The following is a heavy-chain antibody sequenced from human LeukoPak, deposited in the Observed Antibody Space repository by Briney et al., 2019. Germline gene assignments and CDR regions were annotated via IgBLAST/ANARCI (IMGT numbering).Heavy chain of an antibody. CDR3: ARDRGYCTNGVCYAYWYFDL. CDR2: INPSGGST. D-gene: IGHD2-8*01. Sequence: ASVKVSCKASGYTFTSYYMHWVRQAPGQGLEWMGIINPSGGSTSYAQKFQGRVTMTRDMSTSTVYMELSSLRSEDTAVYYCARDRGYCTNGVCYAYWYFDLWGRGTLVTVSS. V-gene: IGHV1-46*01. J-gene: IGHJ2*01. CDR1: GYTFTSYY.